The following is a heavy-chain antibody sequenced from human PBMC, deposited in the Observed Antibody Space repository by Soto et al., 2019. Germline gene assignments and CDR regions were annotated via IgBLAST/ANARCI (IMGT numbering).Heavy chain of an antibody. Sequence: ASVNVSCKPSGYTFTNYSMHWVRQAPGQRLEWMGWINAGNGNTRYSQKFQGRVTITRDTSASTVYMELSSLRSEDTAVYYCARDGADYYESSAMDVWGQGTTVTVSS. CDR3: ARDGADYYESSAMDV. D-gene: IGHD3-22*01. V-gene: IGHV1-3*01. CDR2: INAGNGNT. J-gene: IGHJ6*02. CDR1: GYTFTNYS.